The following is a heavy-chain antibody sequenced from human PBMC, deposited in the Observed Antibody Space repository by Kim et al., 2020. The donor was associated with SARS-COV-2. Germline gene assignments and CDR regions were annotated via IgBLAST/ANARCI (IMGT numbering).Heavy chain of an antibody. J-gene: IGHJ3*01. CDR2: IGSAGDT. CDR1: GFTFSSYE. V-gene: IGHV3-13*04. CDR3: ERESSGSVPLAFDV. Sequence: GGSLRLSCAASGFTFSSYEMNWVRQLTGEGLEWVSAIGSAGDTFYPGSVKGRFTISRENAKNSLYLQMNNLKAGDTAVYYCERESSGSVPLAFDVWGQGTMVTVSS. D-gene: IGHD3-22*01.